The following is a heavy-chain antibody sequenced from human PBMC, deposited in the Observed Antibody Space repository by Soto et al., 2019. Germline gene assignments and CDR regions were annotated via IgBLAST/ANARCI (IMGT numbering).Heavy chain of an antibody. CDR3: AKAKDYVWGSYRYTGENYYYGMDV. CDR1: GFTFSSYA. J-gene: IGHJ6*02. CDR2: ISGSGGST. D-gene: IGHD3-16*02. Sequence: PGGSLRLSCAASGFTFSSYAMSWVRQALGKGLEWVSAISGSGGSTYYADSVKGRFTISRDNSKNTLYLQMNSLRAEDTAVYYCAKAKDYVWGSYRYTGENYYYGMDVWGQGTTVTVSS. V-gene: IGHV3-23*01.